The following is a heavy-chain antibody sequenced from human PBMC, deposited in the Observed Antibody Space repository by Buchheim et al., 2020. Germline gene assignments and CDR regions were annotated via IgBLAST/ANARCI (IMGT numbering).Heavy chain of an antibody. Sequence: AQLVESGGGVVQPGRSLRLSCVASRFTLSSYHIHWVRQAPGKGLEWVAVIWDDGSIQYYADSVKARFTVSRDNSKSTVNLQMNSLRADDTAVYYCARDGGYWSGTNYYSVGFFQHWGQGTL. CDR2: IWDDGSIQ. CDR3: ARDGGYWSGTNYYSVGFFQH. J-gene: IGHJ1*01. CDR1: RFTLSSYH. V-gene: IGHV3-33*01. D-gene: IGHD2-2*02.